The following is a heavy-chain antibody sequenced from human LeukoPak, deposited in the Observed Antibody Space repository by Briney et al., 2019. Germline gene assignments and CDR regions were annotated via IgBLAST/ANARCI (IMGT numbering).Heavy chain of an antibody. J-gene: IGHJ4*02. V-gene: IGHV4-34*01. CDR3: ARALLWFGELLDY. CDR1: GGSFSGYY. Sequence: SETLSLTCAVSGGSFSGYYWSWIRQPPGKGLEWIGGINHSGSTNYNPSLKSRVTISVDTSKNQFSLKLSSVTAADTAVYYCARALLWFGELLDYWGQGTLVTVSS. D-gene: IGHD3-10*01. CDR2: INHSGST.